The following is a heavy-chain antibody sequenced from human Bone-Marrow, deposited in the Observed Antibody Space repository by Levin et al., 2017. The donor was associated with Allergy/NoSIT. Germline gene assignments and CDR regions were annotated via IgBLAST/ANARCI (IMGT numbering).Heavy chain of an antibody. Sequence: AASVKVSCKASGYTFTSYDINWVRQATGQGLEWMGWMNPNSGNTGYAQKFQGRVTMTRNTSISTAYMELSSLRSEDTAVYYCARGQRGSYFLSDDYWGQGTLVTVSS. V-gene: IGHV1-8*01. J-gene: IGHJ4*02. CDR2: MNPNSGNT. CDR3: ARGQRGSYFLSDDY. CDR1: GYTFTSYD. D-gene: IGHD1-26*01.